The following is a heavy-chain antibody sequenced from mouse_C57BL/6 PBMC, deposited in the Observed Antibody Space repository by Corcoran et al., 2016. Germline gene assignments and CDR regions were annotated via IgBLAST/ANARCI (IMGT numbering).Heavy chain of an antibody. J-gene: IGHJ4*01. CDR2: IYPGDGAT. D-gene: IGHD2-1*01. CDR3: ARDLYYGKRDAMDY. V-gene: IGHV1-80*01. Sequence: QVQLQQSGAELVKPGASVKISCNASGYAFSSYWMNWVKQRPGKGLEWIGQIYPGDGATNYNGKFKGKATLTADKSSSTAYMQLSSLTSEDSAVYFCARDLYYGKRDAMDYWGQGTSVTVSS. CDR1: GYAFSSYW.